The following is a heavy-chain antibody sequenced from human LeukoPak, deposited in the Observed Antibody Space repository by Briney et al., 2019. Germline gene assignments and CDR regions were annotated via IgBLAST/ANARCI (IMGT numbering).Heavy chain of an antibody. V-gene: IGHV3-23*01. J-gene: IGHJ4*02. Sequence: GGSLRLSCAVSGITLSNYAMSWVRQAPGKGLEWVAGISGSGGGTNYADSVKGRFTISRDNPKNTLYLQMNNLSADDTAVYFCAKRGVVIRVILVGFHKEAYYFDSWGQGALVTVS. D-gene: IGHD3-10*01. CDR2: ISGSGGGT. CDR1: GITLSNYA. CDR3: AKRGVVIRVILVGFHKEAYYFDS.